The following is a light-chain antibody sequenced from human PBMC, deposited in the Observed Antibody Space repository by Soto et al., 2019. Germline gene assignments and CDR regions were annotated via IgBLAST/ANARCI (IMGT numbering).Light chain of an antibody. CDR1: TGAVTSGHY. Sequence: QTVVTQEPSLTVSPGGTVTLTCGSSTGAVTSGHYPYWFQQKPGQAPRTLIYDTNNRQSWTPARFSGSLLGGKAALTLSGAQPEDEAEYYCLLCYSGAVVFGGGTQLTDL. CDR3: LLCYSGAVV. CDR2: DTN. J-gene: IGLJ2*01. V-gene: IGLV7-46*01.